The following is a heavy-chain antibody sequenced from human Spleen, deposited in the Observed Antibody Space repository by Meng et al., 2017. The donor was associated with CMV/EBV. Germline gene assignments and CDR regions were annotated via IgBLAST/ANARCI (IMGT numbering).Heavy chain of an antibody. V-gene: IGHV4-59*01. D-gene: IGHD6-6*01. CDR1: GGSISSSYY. CDR2: IYNSGRT. CDR3: ARVGSSSSSGIDS. J-gene: IGHJ4*02. Sequence: SETLSLTCTVSGGSISSSYYWNWIRQPPGKGLEWIGYIYNSGRTKYNASLNSRVTISLDTSKNQFSLKMAYVTAADTAVYYCARVGSSSSSGIDSWGQGSLVTVSS.